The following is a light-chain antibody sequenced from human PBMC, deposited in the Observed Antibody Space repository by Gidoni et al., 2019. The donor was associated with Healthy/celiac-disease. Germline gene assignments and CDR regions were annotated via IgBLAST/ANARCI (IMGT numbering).Light chain of an antibody. V-gene: IGLV1-44*01. Sequence: QSVLTQPPPASGTPGQRVTISCSGSRSNIGSNTVNWYKQLPGTAPKLLIYSNNRRPSGVPDRFSGSKSGTSASLAISGLQSEDEADYYCAAWDDSLNGVVFGGGTKLTVL. CDR3: AAWDDSLNGVV. CDR2: SNN. J-gene: IGLJ2*01. CDR1: RSNIGSNT.